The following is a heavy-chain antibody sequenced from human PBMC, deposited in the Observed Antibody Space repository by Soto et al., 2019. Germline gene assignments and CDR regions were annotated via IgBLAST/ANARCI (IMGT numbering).Heavy chain of an antibody. CDR3: ARLGYVPERGRRPPPGGLKKQYYFDY. CDR1: GGSFSGYY. J-gene: IGHJ4*02. V-gene: IGHV4-34*01. CDR2: INHSGST. D-gene: IGHD5-12*01. Sequence: SETLSLTCAVYGGSFSGYYWSWIRQPPGKGLEWIGEINHSGSTNYNPSLKSRVTISVDTSKNQFSLKLSSVTAADTAVYYCARLGYVPERGRRPPPGGLKKQYYFDYWGQGTLVTVSS.